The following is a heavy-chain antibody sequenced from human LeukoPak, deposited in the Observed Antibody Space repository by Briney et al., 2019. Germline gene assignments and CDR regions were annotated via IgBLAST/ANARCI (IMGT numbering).Heavy chain of an antibody. D-gene: IGHD6-19*01. CDR1: GFTFSSYS. CDR3: GRYGLGYYYMDV. J-gene: IGHJ6*03. Sequence: GGSLRLSCAASGFTFSSYSMNWVRQAPGKGLEWVSSISSSSSYIHYADSVKGRFTISRDNAKNSLYLQMNSLRAEDTAVYYCGRYGLGYYYMDVWGKGTTVTVSS. CDR2: ISSSSSYI. V-gene: IGHV3-21*01.